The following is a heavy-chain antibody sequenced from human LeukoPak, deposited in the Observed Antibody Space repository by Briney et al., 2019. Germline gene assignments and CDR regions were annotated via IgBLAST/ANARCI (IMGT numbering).Heavy chain of an antibody. D-gene: IGHD6-19*01. Sequence: GGSLRLSCAASGFTFSSYAMSWVRQAPGKGLEWVSAISGSGGSTYYADSVKGRFTISRDNSKNTLYLQMNSLRAEDTAVYYCVKDFHYSSGEHFDYWGQGALVTVSS. CDR2: ISGSGGST. CDR3: VKDFHYSSGEHFDY. CDR1: GFTFSSYA. J-gene: IGHJ4*02. V-gene: IGHV3-23*01.